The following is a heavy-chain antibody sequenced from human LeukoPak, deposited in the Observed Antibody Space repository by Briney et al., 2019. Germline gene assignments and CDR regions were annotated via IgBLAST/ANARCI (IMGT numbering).Heavy chain of an antibody. CDR3: ARSRQHYYESSGNYEIFNWYFDL. V-gene: IGHV1-18*01. D-gene: IGHD3-22*01. J-gene: IGHJ2*01. CDR2: ISAYNGNT. Sequence: ASVKVSCKASGYTFTSYGISWVRQAPGQGLEWMGWISAYNGNTNYAQKLQGRVTMTTDTSTSTAYMELRSLRSDDTAVYYCARSRQHYYESSGNYEIFNWYFDLWGRGTLVTVSS. CDR1: GYTFTSYG.